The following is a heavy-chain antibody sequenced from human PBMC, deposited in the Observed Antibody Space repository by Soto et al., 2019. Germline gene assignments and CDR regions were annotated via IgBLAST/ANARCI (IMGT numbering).Heavy chain of an antibody. Sequence: ESGGGVVRPGGSLRLSCAASGFTFDDHGMTWVRQAPGKGLEWVSGITWNGATTGYADSVKGRVTISRDNAKNSLYLQMNSLRVEDTALYYCARDGGVVVAVDAFDVWGQGTMVTVSS. CDR2: ITWNGATT. CDR1: GFTFDDHG. CDR3: ARDGGVVVAVDAFDV. J-gene: IGHJ3*01. D-gene: IGHD6-19*01. V-gene: IGHV3-20*04.